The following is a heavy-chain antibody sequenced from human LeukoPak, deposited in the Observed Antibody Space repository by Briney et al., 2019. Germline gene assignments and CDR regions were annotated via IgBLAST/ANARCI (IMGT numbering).Heavy chain of an antibody. D-gene: IGHD4-23*01. CDR1: GFTFSSYS. J-gene: IGHJ5*02. CDR2: INSDGSST. CDR3: ARRTVVTPGWFDP. V-gene: IGHV3-74*01. Sequence: GGSLRLSCEASGFTFSSYSMNWVRQAPGKGLVWVSRINSDGSSTSYADSVKGRFTISRDNAKNTLYLQMNSLRAEDTAVYYCARRTVVTPGWFDPWGQGTLVTVSS.